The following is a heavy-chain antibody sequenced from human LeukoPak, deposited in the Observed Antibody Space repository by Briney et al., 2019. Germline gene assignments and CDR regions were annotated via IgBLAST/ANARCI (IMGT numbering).Heavy chain of an antibody. J-gene: IGHJ4*02. D-gene: IGHD2-2*01. CDR2: ISGSSSYI. CDR3: ARDCSSTTCNLN. Sequence: GGSLRLSCVVSGFTFSDYSMNWVRQAPGKGLEWVSSISGSSSYIYYAESVKGRFTISRDNAKNSLYPQMSSLRAEDTAVYYCARDCSSTTCNLNWGQGTLVTVSS. CDR1: GFTFSDYS. V-gene: IGHV3-21*01.